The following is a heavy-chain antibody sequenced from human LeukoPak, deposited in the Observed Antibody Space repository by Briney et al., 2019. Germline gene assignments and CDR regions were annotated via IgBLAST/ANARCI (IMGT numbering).Heavy chain of an antibody. CDR2: IIPIFGTA. CDR1: GGTFSSYA. D-gene: IGHD4-17*01. CDR3: ARCGDYRADDAFDI. Sequence: GSSVKVSCKASGGTFSSYAISWVRRAPGQGLEWMGGIIPIFGTANYAQKFQGRVTITADESTSTAYMELSSLRSEDTAVYYCARCGDYRADDAFDIWGQGTMVTVSS. J-gene: IGHJ3*02. V-gene: IGHV1-69*01.